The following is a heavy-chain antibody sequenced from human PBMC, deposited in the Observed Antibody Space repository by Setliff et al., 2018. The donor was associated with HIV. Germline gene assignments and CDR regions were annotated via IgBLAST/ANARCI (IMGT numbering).Heavy chain of an antibody. CDR1: GFSLNTHGVS. CDR3: ARRLEDYDAFDM. Sequence: GSGPTLVNPTQTLTLTCIFSGFSLNTHGVSLGWIRQSPGKGLEWLALIYWDDDKRYSPPLRARLTISRDTSKDQVVLTMTDMDPVDTATYYCARRLEDYDAFDMWG. V-gene: IGHV2-5*02. CDR2: IYWDDDK. J-gene: IGHJ3*02. D-gene: IGHD3-3*01.